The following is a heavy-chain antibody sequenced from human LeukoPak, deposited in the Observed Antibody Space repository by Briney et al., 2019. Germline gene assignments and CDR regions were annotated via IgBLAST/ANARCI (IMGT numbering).Heavy chain of an antibody. CDR3: ARQGQELWFGESWFDP. CDR2: IYYSGST. J-gene: IGHJ5*02. Sequence: TSETLSLTCTVSGGSISSYYWSWIRQPPGKGLEWIGYIYYSGSTNYNPSLKSRVTISVDTSKNQFSLKLSSVTAADTAVYYCARQGQELWFGESWFDPWGQGTLVTVPS. CDR1: GGSISSYY. V-gene: IGHV4-59*01. D-gene: IGHD3-10*01.